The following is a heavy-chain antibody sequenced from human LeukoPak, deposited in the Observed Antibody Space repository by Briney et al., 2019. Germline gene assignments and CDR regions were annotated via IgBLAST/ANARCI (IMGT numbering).Heavy chain of an antibody. V-gene: IGHV3-66*01. CDR3: AADWPLDY. J-gene: IGHJ4*02. D-gene: IGHD3/OR15-3a*01. CDR2: IHIGNST. CDR1: GLTVSSNY. Sequence: PGGSLRLSCAASGLTVSSNYMTWVRQAPGKGLEWVSIIHIGNSTYYADSVKGRFTISRDNSKNTLYLQMNSLRAEDTAVYYCAADWPLDYWGQGTLVTVSS.